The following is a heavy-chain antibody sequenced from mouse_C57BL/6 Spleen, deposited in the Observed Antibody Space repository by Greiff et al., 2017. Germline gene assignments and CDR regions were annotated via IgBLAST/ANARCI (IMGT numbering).Heavy chain of an antibody. V-gene: IGHV1-80*01. J-gene: IGHJ3*01. CDR3: ARNGNYVNGTWFAY. D-gene: IGHD2-1*01. Sequence: VKLMESGAELVKPGASVKISCKASGYAFSSYWMNWVKQRPGKGLEWIGQIYPGDGDTNYNGKFKGKATLTADKSSSTAYMQRSSLTSEDSAVYFGARNGNYVNGTWFAYWAKGLWSLSLQ. CDR1: GYAFSSYW. CDR2: IYPGDGDT.